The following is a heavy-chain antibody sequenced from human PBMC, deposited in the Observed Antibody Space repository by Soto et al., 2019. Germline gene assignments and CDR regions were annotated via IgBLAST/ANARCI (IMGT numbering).Heavy chain of an antibody. J-gene: IGHJ5*02. D-gene: IGHD6-13*01. V-gene: IGHV4-59*01. CDR1: GGSISSYY. Sequence: PSETLSLTCTVSGGSISSYYWSWIRQPPGKGLEWIGYIYYSGSTNYNPSLKSRVTISVDTSKNQFSLKLSSVTAADTAVYYCARDLPAAPGFGPWGQGTLVTVSS. CDR3: ARDLPAAPGFGP. CDR2: IYYSGST.